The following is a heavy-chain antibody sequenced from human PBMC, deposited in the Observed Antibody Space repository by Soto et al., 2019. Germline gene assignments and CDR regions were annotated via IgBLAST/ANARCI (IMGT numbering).Heavy chain of an antibody. V-gene: IGHV3-11*01. J-gene: IGHJ4*02. CDR1: GFTFSDYN. Sequence: QARLVESGGGMVKPGGTLKLSCAASGFTFSDYNMNWIRNVPGKGLEWISYLSGSAEPHEYYANSVKGRFTISMDNAKNVLFMEINTIEPEDTAVDYGVVGTQGGEYPLFDAWGQGTLVTVSS. D-gene: IGHD3-10*01. CDR2: LSGSAEPHE. CDR3: VVGTQGGEYPLFDA.